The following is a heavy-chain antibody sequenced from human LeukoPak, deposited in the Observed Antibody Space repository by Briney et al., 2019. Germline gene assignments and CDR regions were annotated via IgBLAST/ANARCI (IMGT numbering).Heavy chain of an antibody. CDR3: TGYSSSWRADY. CDR2: INPNSGGT. CDR1: GYTFTSYY. D-gene: IGHD6-13*01. Sequence: ASVKVSCKASGYTFTSYYMHWVRQAPGQGLEWMGRINPNSGGTNYAQKFQGRVTMTRDTSISTAYMELSRLRSDDTAVYYCTGYSSSWRADYWGQGTLVTVSS. V-gene: IGHV1-2*06. J-gene: IGHJ4*02.